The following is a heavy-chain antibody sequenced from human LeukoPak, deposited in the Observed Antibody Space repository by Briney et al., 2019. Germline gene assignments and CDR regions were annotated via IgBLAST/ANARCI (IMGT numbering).Heavy chain of an antibody. CDR2: ISFDSNNK. D-gene: IGHD5-18*01. Sequence: GRSLRLSCAASGFPFSDYAMHWFRQAPGRGLEWVAVISFDSNNKYYADSVKGRFTISRDNSRNTLYLQMDSLRVEDTAVYYCARDRGYSYGQAYYFDYWDQGTLVTVSS. CDR1: GFPFSDYA. CDR3: ARDRGYSYGQAYYFDY. V-gene: IGHV3-30*04. J-gene: IGHJ4*02.